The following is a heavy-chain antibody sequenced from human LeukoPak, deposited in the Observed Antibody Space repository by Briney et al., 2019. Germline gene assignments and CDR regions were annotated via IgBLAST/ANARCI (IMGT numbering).Heavy chain of an antibody. D-gene: IGHD2-8*01. V-gene: IGHV3-11*01. CDR1: GFTFSDYY. CDR2: ISTRGTTI. Sequence: PGGSLRLSCAASGFTFSDYYMSWIRQAPGKGLEWVSYISTRGTTIYYADSVKGRFTISRDNAKSSLYLQMSSLRADDTAVYYCARDRGYCTNGVCYLYHFDYWGQGTLVTVSS. CDR3: ARDRGYCTNGVCYLYHFDY. J-gene: IGHJ4*02.